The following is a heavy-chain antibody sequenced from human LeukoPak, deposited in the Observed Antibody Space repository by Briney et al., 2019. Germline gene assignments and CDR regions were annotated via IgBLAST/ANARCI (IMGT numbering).Heavy chain of an antibody. V-gene: IGHV1-46*04. Sequence: ASVKVSCKATGYIFTNYFLRWVRQAPGQGLEWLGIIDPSDADTNYAHKLRGRVSMTRETSTSTVYMELSSLTSEDTAVYYCVRELSGGYFDYRGQGTLVTVSS. D-gene: IGHD7-27*01. CDR3: VRELSGGYFDY. CDR2: IDPSDADT. J-gene: IGHJ4*02. CDR1: GYIFTNYF.